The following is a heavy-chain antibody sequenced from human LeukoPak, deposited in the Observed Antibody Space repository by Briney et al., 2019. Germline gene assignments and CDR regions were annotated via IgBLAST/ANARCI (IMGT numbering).Heavy chain of an antibody. J-gene: IGHJ6*03. CDR1: GFTFNNYN. Sequence: GGSLRLSCAASGFTFNNYNMNWVRQAPGKALEWVSSITSSGTYIFYADSVKGRFTISRDNAKNSLYLQMNSLGPDDTAVYYRARDPYSGNYGNYYYYYMDVWGKGTTVTISS. D-gene: IGHD1-26*01. V-gene: IGHV3-21*01. CDR3: ARDPYSGNYGNYYYYYMDV. CDR2: ITSSGTYI.